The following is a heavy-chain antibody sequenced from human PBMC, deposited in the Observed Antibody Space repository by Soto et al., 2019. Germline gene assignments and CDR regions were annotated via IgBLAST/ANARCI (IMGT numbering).Heavy chain of an antibody. CDR1: GFTFSIYA. J-gene: IGHJ5*02. CDR3: VKDRAPRDGYKTQPGS. V-gene: IGHV3-64D*06. CDR2: VSTNGGTS. D-gene: IGHD5-12*01. Sequence: VGSLRLSCSASGFTFSIYAMRWVRQAPGKGLEYVSAVSTNGGTSYYADSVKGRFTISRDNSRNTLYLQMNSLRPEDTAVYYCVKDRAPRDGYKTQPGSWGLGTLVTVSS.